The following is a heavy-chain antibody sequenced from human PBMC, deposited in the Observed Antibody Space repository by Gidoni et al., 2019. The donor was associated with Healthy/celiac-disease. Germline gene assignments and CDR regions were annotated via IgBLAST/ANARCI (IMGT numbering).Heavy chain of an antibody. CDR2: ISYDGSNK. CDR3: AKDQFFDP. CDR1: GFTFSSYA. J-gene: IGHJ5*02. V-gene: IGHV3-30*04. Sequence: QVQLVESGGGVVQPGRSLRLSCASSGFTFSSYAMHWVRQAPGKGLEWVAIISYDGSNKYYADSVKGRFTISRDNSKNTLYLQMNSLRVEDTAVYYCAKDQFFDPWGQGTLVTVSS.